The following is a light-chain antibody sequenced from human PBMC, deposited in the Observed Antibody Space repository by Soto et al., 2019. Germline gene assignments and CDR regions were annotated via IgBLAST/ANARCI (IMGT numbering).Light chain of an antibody. Sequence: DIQLTQSPSSLSASVGDRVTITCRASQGINNNLAWYQQKPEKMPKVLIYGASTLQLGAPSRFSGSGSWTDITLTISTLQPAEVPTYDCQNYNSGLETCGPGTTVDI. J-gene: IGKJ3*01. CDR3: QNYNSGLET. CDR2: GAS. CDR1: QGINNN. V-gene: IGKV1-27*01.